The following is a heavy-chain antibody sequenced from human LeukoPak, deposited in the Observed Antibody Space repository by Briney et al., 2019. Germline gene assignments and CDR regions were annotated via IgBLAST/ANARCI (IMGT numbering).Heavy chain of an antibody. Sequence: GGSLRLSCAASGFTFSIYSMKWVRQAPGKGLEWVSSITSSVNYMYYAGSVKGRFTISRDNAKNSLYLHMDSLRAEDTAFYYCARDRGYCCGVTCYADYFDYWSQGTLVTLSS. V-gene: IGHV3-21*01. J-gene: IGHJ4*02. CDR1: GFTFSIYS. D-gene: IGHD2-15*01. CDR2: ITSSVNYM. CDR3: ARDRGYCCGVTCYADYFDY.